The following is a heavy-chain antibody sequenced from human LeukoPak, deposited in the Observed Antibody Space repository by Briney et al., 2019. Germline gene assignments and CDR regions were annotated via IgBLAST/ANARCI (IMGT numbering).Heavy chain of an antibody. J-gene: IGHJ4*02. CDR3: ARDGMSGYDYFDY. CDR1: GFTFSDYY. Sequence: PGGSLRLSCAASGFTFSDYYMSWIRQAPGKGLEWVSYISGSTSYKNYADSVKGRFTISRDNAKNSLYLHMNSLRAEDTAVYYCARDGMSGYDYFDYWGQGTLDTVSS. D-gene: IGHD5-12*01. CDR2: ISGSTSYK. V-gene: IGHV3-11*05.